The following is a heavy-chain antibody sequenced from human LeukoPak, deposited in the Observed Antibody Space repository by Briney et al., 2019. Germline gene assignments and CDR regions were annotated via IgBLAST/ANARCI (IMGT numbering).Heavy chain of an antibody. CDR1: GRSFSGYY. Sequence: SETLSLTCAVYGRSFSGYYWSWIRHPPGKGLEWIGEINHSGSTNYNPSLKSRVTISVDTSKNQFSLRLSSVTAADTAVYYCARAVDYYDSSGYPRFYYYYYGMDVWGQGTTVTVSS. V-gene: IGHV4-34*01. CDR3: ARAVDYYDSSGYPRFYYYYYGMDV. D-gene: IGHD3-22*01. J-gene: IGHJ6*02. CDR2: INHSGST.